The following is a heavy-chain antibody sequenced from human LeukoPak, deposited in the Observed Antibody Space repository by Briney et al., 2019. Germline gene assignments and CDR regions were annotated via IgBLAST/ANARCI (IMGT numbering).Heavy chain of an antibody. V-gene: IGHV1-18*01. J-gene: IGHJ5*02. CDR2: ISAYNGNT. CDR3: ARVPLWFGEPSNWFDP. CDR1: GYTFTSYG. D-gene: IGHD3-10*01. Sequence: ASVKVPCKASGYTFTSYGISWVRQAPGQGLEWMGWISAYNGNTNYAQKLQGRVTMTTDTSTSTAYMELRSLRSDDTAVYYCARVPLWFGEPSNWFDPWGQGTLVTVSS.